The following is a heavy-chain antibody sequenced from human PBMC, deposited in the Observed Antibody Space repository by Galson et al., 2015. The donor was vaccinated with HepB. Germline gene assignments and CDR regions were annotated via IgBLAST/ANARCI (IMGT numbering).Heavy chain of an antibody. V-gene: IGHV5-51*01. Sequence: QSGAEVKKPGESLKISCKGSGYSFATYWIAWVRQMPGKGLEWMGIIYPGDSDTRYSPSFQGQVIISADKSISAAYLQWSSLKASDTAIYYCARRSHKGAGERWFDPWGQGTPVIVSS. J-gene: IGHJ5*02. CDR1: GYSFATYW. CDR2: IYPGDSDT. CDR3: ARRSHKGAGERWFDP. D-gene: IGHD7-27*01.